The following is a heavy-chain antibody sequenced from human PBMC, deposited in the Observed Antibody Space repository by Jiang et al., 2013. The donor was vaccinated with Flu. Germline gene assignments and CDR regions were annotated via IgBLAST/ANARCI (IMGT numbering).Heavy chain of an antibody. D-gene: IGHD2-15*01. V-gene: IGHV4-61*02. CDR2: IYTSGNT. Sequence: GLVKASQTLSLTCSVSGGSNSNGTYYWSWIRQSAGRGLEWIGRIYTSGNTDYNPSLKSRVTISADMSKNQFSLKLSSVTVADTAVYYCARDPRIRAFDIWGQGTLVIVSS. CDR1: GGSNSNGTYY. CDR3: ARDPRIRAFDI. J-gene: IGHJ3*02.